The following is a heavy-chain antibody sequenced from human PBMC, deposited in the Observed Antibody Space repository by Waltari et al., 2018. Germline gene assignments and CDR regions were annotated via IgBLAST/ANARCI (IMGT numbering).Heavy chain of an antibody. CDR3: ARTTTVIDY. CDR1: GYTFTGYY. D-gene: IGHD4-17*01. J-gene: IGHJ4*02. CDR2: NNASSGGT. Sequence: QVQLVQSGAEVKKPGASVKVSCKASGYTFTGYYMHWVRQAPGQGLEWIGRNNASSGGTNYAQKFQRRGTMTRDTSISTAYMELSRLRSDDTAVYYCARTTTVIDYCGQGTLVTVSS. V-gene: IGHV1-2*06.